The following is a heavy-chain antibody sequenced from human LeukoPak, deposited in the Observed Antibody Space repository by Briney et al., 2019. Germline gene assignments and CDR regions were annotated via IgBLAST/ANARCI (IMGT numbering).Heavy chain of an antibody. CDR3: ARVTAGSGAPFDY. Sequence: ASVKVSCKASGYTFTNYGIIWVRQAPGQGLEWMGGIIPIFGTANYAQKFQGRVTITTDESTSTAYMELSSLRSEDTAVYYCARVTAGSGAPFDYWGQGTLVTVSS. V-gene: IGHV1-69*05. CDR2: IIPIFGTA. CDR1: GYTFTNYG. J-gene: IGHJ4*02. D-gene: IGHD2-21*02.